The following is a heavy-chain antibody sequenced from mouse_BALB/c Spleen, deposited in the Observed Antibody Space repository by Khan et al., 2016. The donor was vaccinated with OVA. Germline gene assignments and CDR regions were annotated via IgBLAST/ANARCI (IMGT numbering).Heavy chain of an antibody. CDR3: ARACYYGAWFAF. CDR1: GFSLNSYG. CDR2: IWAGGST. Sequence: QVQLKQSGPGLVAPSQSLSITCTVSGFSLNSYGVHWVRQPPGKGLKWLGVIWAGGSTNHNSALMSRLSISKDNSKSQVFLKMNSLQTDDTAMYYCARACYYGAWFAFWGQGTLVTVSA. V-gene: IGHV2-9*02. J-gene: IGHJ3*01. D-gene: IGHD1-1*01.